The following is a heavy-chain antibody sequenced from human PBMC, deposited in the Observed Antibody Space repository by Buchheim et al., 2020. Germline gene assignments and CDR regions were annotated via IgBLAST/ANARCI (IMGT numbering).Heavy chain of an antibody. CDR2: VYFSGSG. J-gene: IGHJ4*02. D-gene: IGHD2/OR15-2a*01. V-gene: IGHV4-31*03. CDR3: ARVIGSFDTTPHFLDY. CDR1: GGSISSSSFF. Sequence: QVQLQESGPGLVKPSQTLSLTCTVSGGSISSSSFFWSWIRQHPGKGLEWIGYVYFSGSGNYNPSLKSRVTISVDTSKNQFSLKLSSVTAADTAVYYCARVIGSFDTTPHFLDYWGQGIL.